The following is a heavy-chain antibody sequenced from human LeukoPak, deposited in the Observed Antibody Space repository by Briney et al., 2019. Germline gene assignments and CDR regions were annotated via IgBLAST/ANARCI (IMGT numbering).Heavy chain of an antibody. J-gene: IGHJ4*02. D-gene: IGHD4-23*01. CDR1: GGSFIGYH. CDR2: INHRGGT. V-gene: IGHV4-34*01. CDR3: ARDPTTEETVPYYFDD. Sequence: PSETLSLTCAVSGGSFIGYHWNWIRQSPGKGLEWIAEINHRGGTNYNPSPKSRVTISIDTSKNQFSLNLKSVTAADTAVYYCARDPTTEETVPYYFDDWGQGTLVTVSS.